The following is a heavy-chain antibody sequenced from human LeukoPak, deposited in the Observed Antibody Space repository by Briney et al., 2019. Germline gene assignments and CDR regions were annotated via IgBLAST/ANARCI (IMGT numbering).Heavy chain of an antibody. CDR1: GFTFSSYS. D-gene: IGHD6-13*01. V-gene: IGHV3-21*01. Sequence: GGSLRLSCAASGFTFSSYSMNWVCQAPGKGLEWVSSINSSSSYIYYADSVKGRFTISRDNAKNSLYLQMNSLRAEDTAVYYCAREARGFIAAAGTADYWGQGTLVTVSS. J-gene: IGHJ4*02. CDR2: INSSSSYI. CDR3: AREARGFIAAAGTADY.